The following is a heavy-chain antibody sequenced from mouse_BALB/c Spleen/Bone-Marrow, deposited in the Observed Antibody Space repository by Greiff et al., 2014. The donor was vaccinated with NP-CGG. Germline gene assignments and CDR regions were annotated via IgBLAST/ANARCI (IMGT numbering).Heavy chain of an antibody. J-gene: IGHJ2*01. V-gene: IGHV1-54*01. CDR3: ARFGRYYFDY. Sequence: QVQLQQPGAELVRPGTAVNVSCKASGYAFTNYLIEWVKQRPGQGLEWIGVINPGSGGANYNEKFKGKATLTADKSSSTAYMQLSSLTSDYSAVYFCARFGRYYFDYWGQGTTLTDSS. CDR1: GYAFTNYL. CDR2: INPGSGGA.